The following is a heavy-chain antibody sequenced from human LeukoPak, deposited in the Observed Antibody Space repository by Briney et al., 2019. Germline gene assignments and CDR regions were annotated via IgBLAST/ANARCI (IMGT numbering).Heavy chain of an antibody. Sequence: SETLSLTCTVSGCSISSSSYYWGWIRQPPGKGLEWIGSIYYSGSTYYNPSLKSRVTISVDTSKNQFSLKLSSVTAADTAVYHCARARKQQLYFDAFDIWGQGTMVTVSS. CDR1: GCSISSSSYY. CDR2: IYYSGST. V-gene: IGHV4-39*01. CDR3: ARARKQQLYFDAFDI. J-gene: IGHJ3*02. D-gene: IGHD6-13*01.